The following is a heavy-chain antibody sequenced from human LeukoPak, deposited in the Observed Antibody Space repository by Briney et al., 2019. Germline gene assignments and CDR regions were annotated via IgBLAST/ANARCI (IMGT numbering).Heavy chain of an antibody. CDR3: ARHLGHSGYDNP. J-gene: IGHJ5*02. Sequence: PSETLSLTCTVSGGSISSGDYYWSWLRQPPGKGLEWIGYIYYSGSTYYNPSLKSRVTISVDTSKNQFSLKLSSVTAADTAVYYCARHLGHSGYDNPWGQGTLVTVSS. CDR2: IYYSGST. D-gene: IGHD5-12*01. V-gene: IGHV4-30-4*01. CDR1: GGSISSGDYY.